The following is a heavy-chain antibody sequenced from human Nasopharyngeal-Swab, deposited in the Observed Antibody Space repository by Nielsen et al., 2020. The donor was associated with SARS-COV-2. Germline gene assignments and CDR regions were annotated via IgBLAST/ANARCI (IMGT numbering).Heavy chain of an antibody. Sequence: WIRQPPGKGLEWVANIKEDGSEKNYVDSVKGRFTISRDNAKNSLYLQMNSLRADDTAVYYCARDTYCGGGSCYGYGMAVWGQGTTVTVSS. V-gene: IGHV3-7*01. D-gene: IGHD2-15*01. J-gene: IGHJ6*02. CDR2: IKEDGSEK. CDR3: ARDTYCGGGSCYGYGMAV.